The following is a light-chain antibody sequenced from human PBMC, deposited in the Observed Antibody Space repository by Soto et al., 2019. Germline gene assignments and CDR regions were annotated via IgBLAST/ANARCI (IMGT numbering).Light chain of an antibody. CDR3: QQYDSSPWT. J-gene: IGKJ1*01. V-gene: IGKV1-5*03. CDR2: KAS. Sequence: DIQMTQSPSTLSASVGDRVTITCRASQSISSWLAWYQQKPGKAPKLLIYKASSLESGVPSRFSGSGSATEFTLTISGLQPDDFATYYCQQYDSSPWTFGQGTNVEV. CDR1: QSISSW.